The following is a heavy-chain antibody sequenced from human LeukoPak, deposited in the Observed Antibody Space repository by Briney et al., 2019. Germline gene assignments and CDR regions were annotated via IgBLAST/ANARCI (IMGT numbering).Heavy chain of an antibody. V-gene: IGHV4-34*01. CDR2: INHSGST. CDR1: GGSFSGYY. J-gene: IGHJ4*02. Sequence: SETLSLTCAVYGGSFSGYYWSWIRRPPGKGLEWIGEINHSGSTNYNPSLKSRVTISVDTSKNQFSLKLSSVTAADTAVYYCARDTDYWGQGTLVTVSS. CDR3: ARDTDY.